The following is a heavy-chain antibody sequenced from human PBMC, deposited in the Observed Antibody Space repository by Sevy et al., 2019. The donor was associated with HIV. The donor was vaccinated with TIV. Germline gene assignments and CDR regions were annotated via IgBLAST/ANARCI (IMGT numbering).Heavy chain of an antibody. CDR1: GLTFSSYW. D-gene: IGHD2-2*01. CDR3: VRQRGDTVVLPDVLPDYGMDV. CDR2: INGDGSST. J-gene: IGHJ6*02. Sequence: GGSLRLSCAASGLTFSSYWMHWVRQAPGKGLVWVSRINGDGSSTSYADSVKGRFTISRDNAKNTLNLQMNSLRAEDTAVYYCVRQRGDTVVLPDVLPDYGMDVWGQGTTVTVSS. V-gene: IGHV3-74*01.